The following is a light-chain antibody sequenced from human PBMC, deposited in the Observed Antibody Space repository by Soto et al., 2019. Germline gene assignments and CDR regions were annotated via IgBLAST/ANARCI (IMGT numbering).Light chain of an antibody. Sequence: VLTQPPSVSGAPGQRVTISCTGSSSNIGAGYDVNWYQQLPETAPKLLIFGDSNRPSGVPDRFSGSKSGTSASLVITGLQADDEADYYCQSNDNGLSGSDVFGTGTQLTVL. CDR1: SSNIGAGYD. CDR2: GDS. CDR3: QSNDNGLSGSDV. J-gene: IGLJ1*01. V-gene: IGLV1-40*01.